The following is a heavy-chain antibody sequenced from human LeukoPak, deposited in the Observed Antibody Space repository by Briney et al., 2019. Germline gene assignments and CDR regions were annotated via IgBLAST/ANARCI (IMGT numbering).Heavy chain of an antibody. CDR1: GFTFSNYG. D-gene: IGHD3-22*01. CDR2: IRYDGSHK. J-gene: IGHJ4*02. Sequence: PGESLRLSRAVSGFTFSNYGMHWVRQAPDKGLEWVAFIRYDGSHKYYADSVKGRFTISRDNSKNTLYLQMSSLRADDTAVFYCAKDSGYYKGYFDYWGQGTLVTVSS. V-gene: IGHV3-30*02. CDR3: AKDSGYYKGYFDY.